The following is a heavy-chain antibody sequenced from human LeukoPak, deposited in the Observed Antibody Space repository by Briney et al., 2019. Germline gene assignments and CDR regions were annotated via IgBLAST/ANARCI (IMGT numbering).Heavy chain of an antibody. D-gene: IGHD2-21*01. CDR3: ARDPLLHY. CDR1: GFTLSSNY. Sequence: GGSLRLSCAASGFTLSSNYMSWVRQAPGKGVEGVSVIYSAGTTYFAVSVHGRFTISRDNSKNTLYLQMNSLRAEDTAVYYCARDPLLHYWGQGTLVTVSS. CDR2: IYSAGTT. V-gene: IGHV3-66*02. J-gene: IGHJ4*02.